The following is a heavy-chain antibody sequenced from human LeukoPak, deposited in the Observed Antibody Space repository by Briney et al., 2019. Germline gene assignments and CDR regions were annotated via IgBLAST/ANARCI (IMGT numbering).Heavy chain of an antibody. CDR3: ARDDIVVVPAAIESPWFDP. D-gene: IGHD2-2*01. CDR2: IGGNDGRT. V-gene: IGHV3-23*01. CDR1: GFIFSTYA. J-gene: IGHJ5*02. Sequence: GGSLRLSCAASGFIFSTYAMSWVRLAPGKGLDWVSGIGGNDGRTYYADSVKGRFTISRDNAKNSLYLQMNSLRAEDTAVYYCARDDIVVVPAAIESPWFDPWGQGTLVTVSS.